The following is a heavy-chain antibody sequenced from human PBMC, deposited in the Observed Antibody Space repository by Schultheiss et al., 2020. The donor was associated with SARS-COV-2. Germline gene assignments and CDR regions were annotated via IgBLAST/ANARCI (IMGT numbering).Heavy chain of an antibody. CDR1: GFTFSSYA. Sequence: GESLKISCAASGFTFSSYAMHWVRQAPGKGLEWVAVIWYDGSNKYYADSVKGRFTISRDNAKNSLYLQMNSLRAEDTAVYYCAGGYMPNDYWGQGTLVTVSS. CDR2: IWYDGSNK. J-gene: IGHJ4*02. D-gene: IGHD6-13*01. V-gene: IGHV3-33*03. CDR3: AGGYMPNDY.